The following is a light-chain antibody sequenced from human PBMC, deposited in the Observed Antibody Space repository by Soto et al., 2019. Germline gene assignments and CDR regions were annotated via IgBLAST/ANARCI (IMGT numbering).Light chain of an antibody. Sequence: DIQMTQSPSSLSASVGDRVTLTCRASQVIANNLGWYQQKPGKAPKRLIFAASTLEGGVPSRFSGSGSATEFTLTISSLQPEDFATYYCLQHHNYPFTFDQGTKVDI. CDR1: QVIANN. J-gene: IGKJ2*01. V-gene: IGKV1-17*01. CDR2: AAS. CDR3: LQHHNYPFT.